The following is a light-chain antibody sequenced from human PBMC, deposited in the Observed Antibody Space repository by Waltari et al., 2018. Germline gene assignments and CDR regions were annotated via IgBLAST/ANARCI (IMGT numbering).Light chain of an antibody. CDR2: AAS. V-gene: IGKV1-9*01. CDR1: QGISSY. J-gene: IGKJ2*01. Sequence: DLQLTQSPSFLSASVVDRVPITCRARQGISSYLAWYQQQPGEAPKLLISAASTLQSGVPSRFSGSGSGTEFTLTIRSLQPEDFATYYCQQLNSFPYTFGQGTKLDIK. CDR3: QQLNSFPYT.